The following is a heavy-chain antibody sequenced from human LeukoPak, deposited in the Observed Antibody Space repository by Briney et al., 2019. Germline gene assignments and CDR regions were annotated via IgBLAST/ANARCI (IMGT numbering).Heavy chain of an antibody. V-gene: IGHV3-30*02. J-gene: IGHJ4*02. CDR3: AKKAGAYSSSWRSYFDY. D-gene: IGHD6-13*01. Sequence: GGSPRLSCAASGFTFSSYGMHWVRQAPGKGLEWVAFIRYDGSNKYYADSVKGRFTISRDNSKNTLYLQMNSLRAEDTAVYYCAKKAGAYSSSWRSYFDYWGQGTLVTVSS. CDR2: IRYDGSNK. CDR1: GFTFSSYG.